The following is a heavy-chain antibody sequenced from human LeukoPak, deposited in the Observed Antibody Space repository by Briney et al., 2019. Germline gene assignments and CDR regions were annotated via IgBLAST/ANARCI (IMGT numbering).Heavy chain of an antibody. Sequence: SQTLSLTCAISGDSVSSNSAAWNWIRQSPSRGLEWLGRTYYRSKWYNDYAVSVKSRITINPDTSKNQFSLQLNSVTPEDTAVYYCARDPYDILTGYLNWFDPWGQGTLVTVSS. V-gene: IGHV6-1*01. J-gene: IGHJ5*02. CDR1: GDSVSSNSAA. D-gene: IGHD3-9*01. CDR3: ARDPYDILTGYLNWFDP. CDR2: TYYRSKWYN.